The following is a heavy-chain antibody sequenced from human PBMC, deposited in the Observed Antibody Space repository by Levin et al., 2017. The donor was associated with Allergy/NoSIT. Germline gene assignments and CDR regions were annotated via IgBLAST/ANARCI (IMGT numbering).Heavy chain of an antibody. J-gene: IGHJ4*02. D-gene: IGHD5-18*01. CDR2: IWYDGSNK. CDR1: GFTFSSYG. V-gene: IGHV3-33*01. Sequence: GGSLRLSCAASGFTFSSYGMHWVRQAPGKGLEWVAVIWYDGSNKYYADSVKGRFTISRDNSKNTLYLQMNSLRAEDTAVYYCARGARGYSYGYGDYFDYWGQGTLVTVSS. CDR3: ARGARGYSYGYGDYFDY.